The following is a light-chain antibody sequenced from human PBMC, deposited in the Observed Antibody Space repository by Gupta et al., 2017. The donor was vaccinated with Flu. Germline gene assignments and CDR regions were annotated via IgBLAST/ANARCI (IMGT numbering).Light chain of an antibody. V-gene: IGLV2-8*01. J-gene: IGLJ2*01. CDR3: SSFGGNNPYLV. CDR2: EVT. CDR1: SSNIGGYNY. Sequence: APGQSVTISCTGTSSNIGGYNYVSWYQQHPGKAPKLMIFEVTKRPSGVPDRFSGSKSGNTASLTVSRLQAEDEAEYYCSSFGGNNPYLVFGGGTKLTVL.